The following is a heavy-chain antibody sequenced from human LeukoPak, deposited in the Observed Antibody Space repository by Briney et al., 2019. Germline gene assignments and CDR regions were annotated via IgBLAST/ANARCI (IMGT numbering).Heavy chain of an antibody. Sequence: PSETLSLTCTVSGGSISSYFWSWIRQPAGKGLEWIGRIYTSGSTNYNPSLKSRVTMSVDTSKNQFSLKLSSVTAAGTAVYYCRAATAPRKKGDYEGPLRNWGQGTLVTVPS. D-gene: IGHD3-16*01. CDR1: GGSISSYF. CDR2: IYTSGST. V-gene: IGHV4-4*07. J-gene: IGHJ4*02. CDR3: RAATAPRKKGDYEGPLRN.